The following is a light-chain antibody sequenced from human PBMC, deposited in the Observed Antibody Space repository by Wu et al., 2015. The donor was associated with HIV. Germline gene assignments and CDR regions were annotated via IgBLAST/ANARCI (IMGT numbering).Light chain of an antibody. CDR1: QSVNNN. CDR3: QQYGSSPIT. CDR2: AAT. Sequence: EIVMTQSPVTLSVSPGERATLSCRTSQSVNNNLAWYQQKPGQAPRLLISAATSRATGIPDRFSGFGAGTDFSLIISRLEPEDFGVYYCQQYGSSPITFGQGTRLEIK. J-gene: IGKJ5*01. V-gene: IGKV3-20*01.